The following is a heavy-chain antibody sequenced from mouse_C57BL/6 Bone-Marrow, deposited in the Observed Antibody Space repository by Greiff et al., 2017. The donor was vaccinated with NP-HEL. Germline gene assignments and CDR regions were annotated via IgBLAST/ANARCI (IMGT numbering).Heavy chain of an antibody. CDR3: ARNWDDGYFVGFAY. CDR1: GFSLTSYG. CDR2: IWSGGST. D-gene: IGHD2-3*01. Sequence: VQLKQSGPGLVQPSQSLSITCTVSGFSLTSYGVHWVRQSPGKGLEWLGVIWSGGSTDYNAAFISRLSISKDNSKSQVFFKMNSLQADDTAIYDCARNWDDGYFVGFAYWGQGTLVTVSA. J-gene: IGHJ3*01. V-gene: IGHV2-2*01.